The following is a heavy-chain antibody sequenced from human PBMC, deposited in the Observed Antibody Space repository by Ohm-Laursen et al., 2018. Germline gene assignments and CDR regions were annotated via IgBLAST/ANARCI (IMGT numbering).Heavy chain of an antibody. CDR2: IYSGGNT. CDR1: GDSISSYY. V-gene: IGHV4-59*01. D-gene: IGHD1-1*01. Sequence: GTLSLTCAVSGDSISSYYWNWIRQPPGKGLEYIGFIYSGGNTNYNPSLKNRVTMSVDTSKNQFSLKLNSVTAADTAVYYCARGRRTTGWPYFDNWGPGTLVIVSP. CDR3: ARGRRTTGWPYFDN. J-gene: IGHJ4*02.